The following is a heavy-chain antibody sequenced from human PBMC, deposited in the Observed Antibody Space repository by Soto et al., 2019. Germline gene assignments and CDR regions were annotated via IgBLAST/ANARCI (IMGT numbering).Heavy chain of an antibody. V-gene: IGHV4-34*01. D-gene: IGHD5-18*01. Sequence: PSETLSLTCAVYGGSFSGYYWSWIRQPPGKGLEWIGEINHSGSTNYNPSLKSRVTISADTSKKQFSLKLSSVTAADTAVYYCAREKSIQPSFYYYYGMDVWGQGTTVTVSS. J-gene: IGHJ6*02. CDR1: GGSFSGYY. CDR3: AREKSIQPSFYYYYGMDV. CDR2: INHSGST.